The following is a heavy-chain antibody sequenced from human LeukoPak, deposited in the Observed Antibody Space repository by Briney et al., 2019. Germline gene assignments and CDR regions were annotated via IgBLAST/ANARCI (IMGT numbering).Heavy chain of an antibody. Sequence: GGSLRLSCAASGFTVSNNYMIWVRQAPGKGLEWVSVIYGDDSTFYADSVKGRFTISRDNSKNTLYLQMNSLRVEDTAVYYCAKGHSAHGTGFDCWGQGTLVAVSS. CDR2: IYGDDST. CDR3: AKGHSAHGTGFDC. CDR1: GFTVSNNY. J-gene: IGHJ4*02. V-gene: IGHV3-66*01. D-gene: IGHD1-14*01.